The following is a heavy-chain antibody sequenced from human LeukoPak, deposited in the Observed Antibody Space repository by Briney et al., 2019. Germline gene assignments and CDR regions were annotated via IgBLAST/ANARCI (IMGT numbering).Heavy chain of an antibody. CDR2: ISAYNGNT. V-gene: IGHV1-18*04. CDR3: ARDRDMDV. CDR1: GYTFTGYY. J-gene: IGHJ6*03. Sequence: ASVKVSCKASGYTFTGYYMHWVRQAPGQGLEWMGWISAYNGNTNYAQKLQGRVTMTTDTSTSTAYMELRSLRSDDTAVYYCARDRDMDVWGKGTTVTVSS.